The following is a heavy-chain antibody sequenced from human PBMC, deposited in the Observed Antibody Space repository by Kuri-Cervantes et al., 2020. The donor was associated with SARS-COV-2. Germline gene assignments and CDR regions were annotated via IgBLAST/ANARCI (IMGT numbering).Heavy chain of an antibody. D-gene: IGHD5-24*01. J-gene: IGHJ6*03. Sequence: GGSLRLSCAASGFSFSDYYMIWIRQAPGKGLEWVSYISSSTTYTNHADSVKGRFTISRDNAKNSLYLHMDSLRAEDSAIYYCARGPGYNGYYYMDVWGNGTTVTVSS. CDR2: ISSSTTYT. V-gene: IGHV3-11*06. CDR1: GFSFSDYY. CDR3: ARGPGYNGYYYMDV.